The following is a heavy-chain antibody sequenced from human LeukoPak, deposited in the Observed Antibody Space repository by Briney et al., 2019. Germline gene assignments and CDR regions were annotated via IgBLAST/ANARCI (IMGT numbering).Heavy chain of an antibody. CDR1: GFTFSSYA. CDR3: ARRYSGSWYSFDY. V-gene: IGHV3-23*01. Sequence: GGSLRLSCAASGFTFSSYAMSWVRQAPGKGLEWVSASSGSGGSTYYADSVKGRFTISRDNSMNTLYLQMNSLRAEDTALYYCARRYSGSWYSFDYWGQGTLVTVSS. D-gene: IGHD6-13*01. J-gene: IGHJ4*02. CDR2: SSGSGGST.